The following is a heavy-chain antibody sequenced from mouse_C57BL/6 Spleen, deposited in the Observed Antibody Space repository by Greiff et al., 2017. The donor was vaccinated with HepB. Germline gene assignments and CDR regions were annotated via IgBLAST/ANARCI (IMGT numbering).Heavy chain of an antibody. Sequence: MLVESGEGLVKPGGSLKLSCAASGFTFSSYAMSWVRQTPEKRLEWVAYISSGGDYIYYADTVKGRFTISRDNARNTLYLQMSSLKSEDTAMYYCTREAEDYYGSSYDYAMDYWGQGTSVTVSS. V-gene: IGHV5-9-1*02. CDR3: TREAEDYYGSSYDYAMDY. CDR2: ISSGGDYI. J-gene: IGHJ4*01. CDR1: GFTFSSYA. D-gene: IGHD1-1*01.